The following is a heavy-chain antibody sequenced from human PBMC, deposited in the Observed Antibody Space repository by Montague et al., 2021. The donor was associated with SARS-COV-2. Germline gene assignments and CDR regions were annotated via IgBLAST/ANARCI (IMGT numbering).Heavy chain of an antibody. D-gene: IGHD3-9*01. CDR2: IYYSGXT. J-gene: IGHJ6*02. CDR1: GGSISSSSYY. Sequence: SKTLSLTCTVSGGSISSSSYYWGWIRQPPGKGLEWIGSIYYSGXTXYXXXXKXRVTISVDTSKNQFSLKLSSVTAADTAVYYCARHDDILTTYYYYYGMDVWGQGTTVTVSS. V-gene: IGHV4-39*01. CDR3: ARHDDILTTYYYYYGMDV.